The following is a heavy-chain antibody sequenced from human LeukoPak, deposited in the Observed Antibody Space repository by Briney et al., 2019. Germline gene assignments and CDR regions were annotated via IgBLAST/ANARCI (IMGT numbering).Heavy chain of an antibody. V-gene: IGHV3-30-3*01. D-gene: IGHD5-18*01. J-gene: IGHJ4*02. Sequence: GGSLRLSCAASGFTLSSYAMHWVRQAPGKGLEWVAVISYDGSNKYYADSVKGRFTISRDNSKNTLYLQMNSLRAEDTAVYYCARGQLWLYYFDNWGQGTLVTVSS. CDR2: ISYDGSNK. CDR1: GFTLSSYA. CDR3: ARGQLWLYYFDN.